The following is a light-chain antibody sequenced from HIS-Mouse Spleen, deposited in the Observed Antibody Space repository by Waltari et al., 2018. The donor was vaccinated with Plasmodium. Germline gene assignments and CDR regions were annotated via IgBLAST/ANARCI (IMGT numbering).Light chain of an antibody. CDR1: QGVSSSY. CDR3: QQYGSSPPYT. V-gene: IGKV3-20*01. Sequence: EIVLTQSPGTLSLSPGERATLPRRASQGVSSSYLAWYQQKPGQAPSLLIYGASSRATGIPDRFSGSGSGTDFTLTISRLEPEDCAVYYCQQYGSSPPYTFGQGTKLEIK. J-gene: IGKJ2*01. CDR2: GAS.